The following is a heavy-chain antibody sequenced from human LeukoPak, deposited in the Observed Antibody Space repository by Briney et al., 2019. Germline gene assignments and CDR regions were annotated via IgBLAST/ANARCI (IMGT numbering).Heavy chain of an antibody. V-gene: IGHV3-49*03. D-gene: IGHD5-18*01. J-gene: IGHJ6*03. CDR3: TRDRSGYSYASRSKYYYYYMDV. Sequence: GGSLRLSCTASGFTFGDYAMSWFRQAPGKGLEWVGFIRSKAYGWTTEYAASVKGRFTISRDDSKSIAYLQMNSLKTEDTAVYYCTRDRSGYSYASRSKYYYYYMDVWGKGTTVTVSS. CDR2: IRSKAYGWTT. CDR1: GFTFGDYA.